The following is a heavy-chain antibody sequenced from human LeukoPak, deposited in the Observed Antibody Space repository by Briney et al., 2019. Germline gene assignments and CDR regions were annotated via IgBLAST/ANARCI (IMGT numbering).Heavy chain of an antibody. D-gene: IGHD3-10*01. J-gene: IGHJ6*02. CDR2: IVVGSGNT. CDR1: GFTFTSSA. CDR3: AADFRLLWFGTYGMDV. Sequence: GASVKVSCKASGFTFTSSAMQWVRQARGQRLEWIGWIVVGSGNTNYAQKFQERVTITRDMSTSTAYMELSSLRSEDTAVYYCAADFRLLWFGTYGMDVWGQGTTVTASS. V-gene: IGHV1-58*02.